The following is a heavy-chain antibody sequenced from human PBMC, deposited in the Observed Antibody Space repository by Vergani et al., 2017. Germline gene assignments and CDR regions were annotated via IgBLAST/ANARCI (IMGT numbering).Heavy chain of an antibody. CDR3: SRERGYSFGYSDY. J-gene: IGHJ4*02. V-gene: IGHV3-49*04. CDR1: GFSFGDYA. CDR2: ISNKAYGGTT. Sequence: VQLVESGGGFVPPGRSLRLSCAASGFSFGDYAMTWGRQAPGKGLEWVAFISNKAYGGTTEYAASVKGRFTISRDDSKRLAYLQLSGLKNEDTAVYFCSRERGYSFGYSDYWGQGTLVTVSS. D-gene: IGHD5-18*01.